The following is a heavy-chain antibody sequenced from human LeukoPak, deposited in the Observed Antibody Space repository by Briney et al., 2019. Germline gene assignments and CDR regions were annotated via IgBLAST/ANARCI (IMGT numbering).Heavy chain of an antibody. V-gene: IGHV3-53*01. J-gene: IGHJ4*02. CDR3: ASADGRGVIAAAPFDY. D-gene: IGHD6-13*01. CDR2: IYSGGST. Sequence: GGSLRLSCAASGFTVSSNYMSWVRQAPGKGLEWVSVIYSGGSTYYADSVKGRFTISRDNSKNTLYLQMNSLRAEDTAVYYCASADGRGVIAAAPFDYWGQGTLVTVSS. CDR1: GFTVSSNY.